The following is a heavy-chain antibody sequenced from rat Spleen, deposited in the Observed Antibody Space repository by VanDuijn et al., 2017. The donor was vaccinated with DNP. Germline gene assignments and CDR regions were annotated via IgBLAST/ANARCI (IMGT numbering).Heavy chain of an antibody. D-gene: IGHD1-9*01. V-gene: IGHV2-32*01. Sequence: QVQLRESGPGLVQPSQTLSLTCTVSGFSLSSYHVHWIRQSPRKGLEWMGVMWSDGDTSYNSALKSRLSISRDTSKGQVFLTMNSLQTDDTAVYYCAATGIRDWGQGVMVTVSS. CDR2: MWSDGDT. CDR1: GFSLSSYH. J-gene: IGHJ2*01. CDR3: AATGIRD.